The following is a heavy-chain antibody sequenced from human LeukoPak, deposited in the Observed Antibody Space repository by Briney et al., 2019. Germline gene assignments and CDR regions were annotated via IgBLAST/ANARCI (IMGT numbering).Heavy chain of an antibody. D-gene: IGHD3-16*01. CDR2: IYYSGST. CDR3: AREGGGFDY. CDR1: GGSISSYY. V-gene: IGHV4-59*12. Sequence: SETLSLTCTVSGGSISSYYWSWIRQPPGKGLEWIGFIYYSGSTNYNPSLKSRVTISVDTSKNQFSLKLSSVTAADTAVYYCAREGGGFDYWGQGTLVTVSS. J-gene: IGHJ4*02.